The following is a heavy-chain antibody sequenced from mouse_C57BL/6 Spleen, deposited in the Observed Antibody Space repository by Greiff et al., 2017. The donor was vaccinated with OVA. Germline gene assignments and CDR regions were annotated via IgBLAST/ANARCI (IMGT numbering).Heavy chain of an antibody. D-gene: IGHD3-2*02. V-gene: IGHV3-6*01. Sequence: EVKLLESGPGLVKPSQSLSLTCSVTGYSITSGYYWNWIRQFPGNKLEWMGYISYDGSNNYNPSLKNRISITRDTSKNQFFLKLNSVTTEDTATYYCARGTAQATEFDYWGQGTTLTVSS. J-gene: IGHJ2*01. CDR3: ARGTAQATEFDY. CDR2: ISYDGSN. CDR1: GYSITSGYY.